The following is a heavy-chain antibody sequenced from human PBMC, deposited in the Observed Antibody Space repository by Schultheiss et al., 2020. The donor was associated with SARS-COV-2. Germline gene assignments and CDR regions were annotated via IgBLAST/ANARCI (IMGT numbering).Heavy chain of an antibody. CDR2: ISGSGGST. V-gene: IGHV3-23*01. CDR1: GFTFSSYA. Sequence: GGSLRLSCAASGFTFSSYAMSWVRQAPGKGLEWVSAISGSGGSTYYADSVKGRFTISRDNSKNTLYLQMNSLRAEDTAVYYCAKRLLFRLSTTGRGYSGYDDYWGQGTLVTVSS. J-gene: IGHJ4*02. CDR3: AKRLLFRLSTTGRGYSGYDDY. D-gene: IGHD5-12*01.